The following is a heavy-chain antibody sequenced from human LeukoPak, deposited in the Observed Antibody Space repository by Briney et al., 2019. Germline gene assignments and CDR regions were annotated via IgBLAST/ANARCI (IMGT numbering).Heavy chain of an antibody. CDR3: ARELWSGYSSGWYSMPNWFDP. Sequence: SETLSLTCTVSGGSISSYYWSWIRQPAGKGLEWIGRIYTSGSTNYNPSLKSRVTMSVDTSKNQFSLKLGSVTAADTAVYYCARELWSGYSSGWYSMPNWFDPWGQGTLVTVSS. V-gene: IGHV4-4*07. D-gene: IGHD6-19*01. CDR2: IYTSGST. CDR1: GGSISSYY. J-gene: IGHJ5*02.